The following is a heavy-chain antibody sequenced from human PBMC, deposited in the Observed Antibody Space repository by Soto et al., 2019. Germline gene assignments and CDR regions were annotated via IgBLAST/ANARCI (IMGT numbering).Heavy chain of an antibody. CDR2: IYYSGST. J-gene: IGHJ4*02. D-gene: IGHD3-16*01. CDR1: GGSISSYY. CDR3: ATRYGRSFQD. Sequence: QVQLQESGPGLVKPSETLALTCTVSGGSISSYYWSWIRQPPGKGLEWIGYIYYSGSTNYNPSLQRRVTVAVKTSKNQVSLQLSSVPAEVTPVYYGATRYGRSFQDWAQGTLVTV. V-gene: IGHV4-59*08.